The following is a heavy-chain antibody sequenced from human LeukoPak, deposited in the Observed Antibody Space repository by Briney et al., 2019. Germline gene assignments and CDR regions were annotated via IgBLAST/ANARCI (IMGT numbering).Heavy chain of an antibody. CDR1: GCTFSSYA. D-gene: IGHD3-10*01. Sequence: PGGSLRLSCAASGCTFSSYAMSWVRQAPGKGLEWVSAISGSGGSTYYADSVKGRFTISRDNSKNTLYLQMNSLRAEDTAVYYCAKYSRAGVRGVIAHWGQGTLVTVSS. CDR2: ISGSGGST. J-gene: IGHJ4*02. CDR3: AKYSRAGVRGVIAH. V-gene: IGHV3-23*01.